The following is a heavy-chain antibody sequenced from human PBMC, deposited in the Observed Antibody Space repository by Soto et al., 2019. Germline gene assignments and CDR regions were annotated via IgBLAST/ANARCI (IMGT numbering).Heavy chain of an antibody. CDR2: ISSSSSYI. CDR3: ARIAAGTPHYYYYYYGMDV. V-gene: IGHV3-21*01. J-gene: IGHJ6*02. D-gene: IGHD6-13*01. CDR1: GFPFRSYS. Sequence: GGSLRLSCAASGFPFRSYSMNWVRQATGKGLEWVSSISSSSSYIYYADSVKGRFTISRDNAKNSLYLQMNSLRAEDTAVYYCARIAAGTPHYYYYYYGMDVWGQGTTVTVSS.